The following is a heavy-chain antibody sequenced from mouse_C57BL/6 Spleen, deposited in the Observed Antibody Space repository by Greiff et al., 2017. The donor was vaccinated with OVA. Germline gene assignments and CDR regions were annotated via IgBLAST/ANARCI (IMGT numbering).Heavy chain of an antibody. CDR1: GYAFSSYW. D-gene: IGHD1-1*01. CDR3: ARSATVAVGFDY. Sequence: QVQLKQSGAELVKPGASVKISCKASGYAFSSYWMNWVKQRPGKGLEWIGQIYPGDGDTNYNGKFKGKATLTADKSSSTAYMQLSSLTSEDSAVYFCARSATVAVGFDYWGQGTTLTVSS. V-gene: IGHV1-80*01. J-gene: IGHJ2*01. CDR2: IYPGDGDT.